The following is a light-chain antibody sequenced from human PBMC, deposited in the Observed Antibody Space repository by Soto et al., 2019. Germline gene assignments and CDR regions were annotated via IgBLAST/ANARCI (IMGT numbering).Light chain of an antibody. J-gene: IGKJ4*01. V-gene: IGKV3-20*01. Sequence: IVLTQSRGHVCLSPGERATLSCRTSQSVYNNYIAWYQQSPGQAPRVLIYGASTRATGTPDRFSGSGSGTDFTFTISRLEPEDSAVYYCQQYGNSVTFGGGTKVDIK. CDR1: QSVYNNY. CDR2: GAS. CDR3: QQYGNSVT.